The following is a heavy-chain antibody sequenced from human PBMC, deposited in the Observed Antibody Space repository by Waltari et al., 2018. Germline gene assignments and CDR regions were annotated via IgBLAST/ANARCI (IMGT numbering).Heavy chain of an antibody. CDR3: VLWFGELHDAFDI. D-gene: IGHD3-10*01. Sequence: QVQLVQSGAEVKKPGSSVKVSCQASGGTFSSYAISWVRQAPGQGLEWMGGIIPSFGTANYAQKFQGRVTITADESTSTAYMELSSLRSEDTAVYYCVLWFGELHDAFDIWGQGTMVTVSS. J-gene: IGHJ3*02. CDR2: IIPSFGTA. CDR1: GGTFSSYA. V-gene: IGHV1-69*01.